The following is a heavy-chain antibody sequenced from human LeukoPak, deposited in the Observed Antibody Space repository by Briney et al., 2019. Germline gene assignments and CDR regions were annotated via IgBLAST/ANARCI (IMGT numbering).Heavy chain of an antibody. CDR2: ISLTSKYI. Sequence: PGGSLRLSCAASAFTFSSYSMNWVRQAPGKGLEWVSFISLTSKYIYYADSVKGRFTISRDNARNSLYLQMNSLRAEDTAVYYCARDRGGKGWYFDLWGRGNLVTVSS. CDR1: AFTFSSYS. D-gene: IGHD2-15*01. V-gene: IGHV3-21*01. CDR3: ARDRGGKGWYFDL. J-gene: IGHJ2*01.